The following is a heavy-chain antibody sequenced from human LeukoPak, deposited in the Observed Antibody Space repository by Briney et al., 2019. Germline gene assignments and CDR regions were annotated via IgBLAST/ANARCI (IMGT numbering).Heavy chain of an antibody. Sequence: SVKVSCKASGGTFSSYAISWVRQAPGQGLEWMGGIIPLFGTTNFSENFQGRVTFTTDEPTDTAYMELSSLTSEDTAVYYCARVGLDYGDYYFDYWGQGTLVTVSS. CDR3: ARVGLDYGDYYFDY. V-gene: IGHV1-69*05. J-gene: IGHJ4*02. CDR2: IIPLFGTT. CDR1: GGTFSSYA. D-gene: IGHD4-17*01.